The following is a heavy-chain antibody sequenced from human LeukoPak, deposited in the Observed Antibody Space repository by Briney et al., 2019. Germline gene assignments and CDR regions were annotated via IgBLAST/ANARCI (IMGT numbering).Heavy chain of an antibody. J-gene: IGHJ5*02. D-gene: IGHD3-10*02. V-gene: IGHV4-39*01. CDR1: GGSISNSSYY. CDR3: ASHSSYVSPFRS. Sequence: PSEALSLTCSVSGGSISNSSYYWGWIRQPPGKGLEWIGSIFYSGTTFYNPSLESRVTISVDTSKNQFFLKLSSVTAADTAMYYCASHSSYVSPFRSWGRGPLVTVSP. CDR2: IFYSGTT.